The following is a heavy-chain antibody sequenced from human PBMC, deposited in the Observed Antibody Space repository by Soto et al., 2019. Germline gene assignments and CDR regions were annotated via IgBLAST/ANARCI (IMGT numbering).Heavy chain of an antibody. CDR1: GGTFSSYT. J-gene: IGHJ4*02. CDR2: IITILGIA. D-gene: IGHD2-2*01. Sequence: GASVKVSCKASGGTFSSYTISWVRQAPGQGLEWMGRIITILGIANYAQKFQGRVTITADKSTSTAYMELSSLRSEDTAVYYCARDSHCSSTSCYSQWMDYWGQGTLVTVSS. CDR3: ARDSHCSSTSCYSQWMDY. V-gene: IGHV1-69*04.